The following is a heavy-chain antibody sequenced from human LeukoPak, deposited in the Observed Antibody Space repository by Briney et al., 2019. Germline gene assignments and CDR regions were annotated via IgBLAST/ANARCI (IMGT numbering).Heavy chain of an antibody. Sequence: GESLRLSCAASGFTFSNYMMHWVRQAPGKGLVWVSRIKSDGITITYADSVKGRFTISRDNAKNTLYLQMNSLRAEDTAVYYCLRDLNWSLDQWGQGTLVTVSS. CDR2: IKSDGITI. J-gene: IGHJ4*02. V-gene: IGHV3-74*01. CDR1: GFTFSNYM. D-gene: IGHD1-20*01. CDR3: LRDLNWSLDQ.